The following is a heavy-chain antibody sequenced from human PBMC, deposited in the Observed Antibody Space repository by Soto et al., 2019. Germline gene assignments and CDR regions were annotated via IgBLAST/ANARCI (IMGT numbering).Heavy chain of an antibody. Sequence: QVHLVQSGGEVKKPGASVKVSCEASGYTFTTYGISWVRQAPGQGLEWVGWISASNGHTNYAQNLQGRVTMTTDTSTSTAYMELRSLRSDDTAVYYCARDYDYIWGSYRPLDFWGQGTLVTVSS. CDR3: ARDYDYIWGSYRPLDF. CDR2: ISASNGHT. V-gene: IGHV1-18*01. D-gene: IGHD3-16*02. CDR1: GYTFTTYG. J-gene: IGHJ4*02.